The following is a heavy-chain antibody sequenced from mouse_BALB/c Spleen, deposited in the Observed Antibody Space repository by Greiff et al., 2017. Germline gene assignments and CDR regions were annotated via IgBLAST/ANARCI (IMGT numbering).Heavy chain of an antibody. CDR3: ARDGLRRFAC. CDR1: GFTFSSYA. J-gene: IGHJ3*01. D-gene: IGHD2-2*01. CDR2: ISSGGSYT. Sequence: EVKLVESGGGLVKPGGSLKLSCAASGFTFSSYAMSWVRQSPEKRLEWVAEISSGGSYTYYPDTVTGRFTISRDNAKNTLYLEMSSLRSEDTAMYYCARDGLRRFACWGQGTLVTVSA. V-gene: IGHV5-9-4*01.